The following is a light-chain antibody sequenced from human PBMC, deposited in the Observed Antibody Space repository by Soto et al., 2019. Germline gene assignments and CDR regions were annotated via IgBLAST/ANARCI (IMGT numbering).Light chain of an antibody. Sequence: DIQMTQFPSTLSASVGDRVTITCRASQYIDKWLAWYQQKPGKAPNLLIYEASKLEGGVPSRFSGSTSGTDFTLTISSLQPDDFVTYYCQQYKIYPTFGQGTKVETK. CDR2: EAS. J-gene: IGKJ1*01. CDR3: QQYKIYPT. CDR1: QYIDKW. V-gene: IGKV1-5*03.